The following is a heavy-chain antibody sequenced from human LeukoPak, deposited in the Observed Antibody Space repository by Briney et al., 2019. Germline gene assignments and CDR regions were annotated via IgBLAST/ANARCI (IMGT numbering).Heavy chain of an antibody. CDR3: ASSGATGHYYGMDV. CDR2: IFHSGST. V-gene: IGHV4-59*01. Sequence: SETLSLTCTVSGGSIRNYYCRWIGQPPGRGLEVRGDIFHSGSTNYNPSLKSRVTMSVDTSKNQFSLKLSSVTAADTAVYYCASSGATGHYYGMDVWGQGTTVTVSS. J-gene: IGHJ6*02. CDR1: GGSIRNYY. D-gene: IGHD4/OR15-4a*01.